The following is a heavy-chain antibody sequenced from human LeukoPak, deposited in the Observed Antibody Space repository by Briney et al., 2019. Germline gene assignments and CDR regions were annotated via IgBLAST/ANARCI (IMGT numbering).Heavy chain of an antibody. CDR1: GYTFTSYD. V-gene: IGHV1-8*03. J-gene: IGHJ5*02. D-gene: IGHD3-3*01. CDR3: ARVSNYDFWSGGSNWFDP. Sequence: ASVKVSCKASGYTFTSYDINWVRQATGQGLEWMGWMNPNSGNTGYAQKFQGRVTITRNTSTSTAYMELSSLRSEDTAVYYCARVSNYDFWSGGSNWFDPWGQGTLVTVSS. CDR2: MNPNSGNT.